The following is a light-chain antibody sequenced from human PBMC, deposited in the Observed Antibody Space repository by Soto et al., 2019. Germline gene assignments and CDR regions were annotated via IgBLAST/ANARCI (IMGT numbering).Light chain of an antibody. J-gene: IGKJ1*01. V-gene: IGKV1-39*01. CDR3: QQSYSSPPT. CDR2: AAS. Sequence: DIQMTQSPSSLSASVEDRVIITCRASQSISNHLNWYQQKPGKAPKLLIFAASSLQSGVPSRFSGSRSGPDFNLTISSLKPEDFATYYCQQSYSSPPTFGQGTKV. CDR1: QSISNH.